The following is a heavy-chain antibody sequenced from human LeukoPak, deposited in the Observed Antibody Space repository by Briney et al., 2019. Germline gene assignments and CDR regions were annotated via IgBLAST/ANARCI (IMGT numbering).Heavy chain of an antibody. Sequence: ASVKVSCKASGYTFTSYGISWVRQAPGQGLEWMGWISAYNGNTNYAQKLQGRVTMTTDTSTSTAYMELRSLRSDDTAAYYCARDQEGYYDSSGYFAWGQGTLVTVSS. CDR3: ARDQEGYYDSSGYFA. CDR1: GYTFTSYG. CDR2: ISAYNGNT. D-gene: IGHD3-22*01. V-gene: IGHV1-18*01. J-gene: IGHJ5*02.